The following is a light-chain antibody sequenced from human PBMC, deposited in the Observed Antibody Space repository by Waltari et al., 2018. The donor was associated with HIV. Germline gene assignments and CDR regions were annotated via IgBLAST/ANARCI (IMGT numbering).Light chain of an antibody. CDR2: KDT. Sequence: SYELTQPPSVSVSPGQTARITCSGDALPKQYAYWYRQRPCQAPVLVIYKDTERPSWIPERFSGSSSGTTVTLTISGVQAEDEADYYCQSADSSGTYVVFGGGTKLTVL. CDR3: QSADSSGTYVV. V-gene: IGLV3-25*03. J-gene: IGLJ3*02. CDR1: ALPKQY.